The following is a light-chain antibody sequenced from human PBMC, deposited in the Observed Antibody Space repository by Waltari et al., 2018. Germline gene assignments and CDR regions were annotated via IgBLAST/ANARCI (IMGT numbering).Light chain of an antibody. Sequence: EIVLTQSPATLSLSPGERATLSCRASQSVSSYLAWYQQKPGQAPRLLIYDASMRATGIPARFSGSGSGTDFTLTITSLEPEDFAVYYCQQRGNWPFTFGGGAKVEIK. CDR2: DAS. CDR1: QSVSSY. J-gene: IGKJ4*01. V-gene: IGKV3-11*01. CDR3: QQRGNWPFT.